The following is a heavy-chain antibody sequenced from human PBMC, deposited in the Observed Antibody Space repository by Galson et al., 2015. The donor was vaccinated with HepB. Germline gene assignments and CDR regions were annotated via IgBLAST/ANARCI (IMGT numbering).Heavy chain of an antibody. Sequence: SLRLSCAASGFTFSDYYMSWIRQAPGKGLEWVSYISSSSSYTNYADSVKGRFTISRDNAKNSLYLQMNSLRAEDTAVYYCARVDVDTAMAYFDYWGQGTLVTVSS. D-gene: IGHD5-18*01. CDR3: ARVDVDTAMAYFDY. CDR2: ISSSSSYT. CDR1: GFTFSDYY. V-gene: IGHV3-11*06. J-gene: IGHJ4*02.